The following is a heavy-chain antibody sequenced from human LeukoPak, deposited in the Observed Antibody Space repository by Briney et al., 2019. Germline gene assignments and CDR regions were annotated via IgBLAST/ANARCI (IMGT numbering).Heavy chain of an antibody. J-gene: IGHJ5*02. CDR3: ARLHCSGGSCYREGTPNWFDP. V-gene: IGHV1-69*04. CDR2: IIPILGIA. D-gene: IGHD2-15*01. CDR1: GGTFSSYA. Sequence: SVKVSCKASGGTFSSYAISWVRQAPGQGLEWMGRIIPILGIANYAQKFQGRVTITADKSTSTAYMELSSLRSEDTAVYYCARLHCSGGSCYREGTPNWFDPWGQGTLVTVSS.